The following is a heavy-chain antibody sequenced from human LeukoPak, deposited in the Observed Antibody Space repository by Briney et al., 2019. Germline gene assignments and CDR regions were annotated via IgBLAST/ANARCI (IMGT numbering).Heavy chain of an antibody. J-gene: IGHJ4*02. CDR1: GGSFSGYY. CDR2: INHSGST. V-gene: IGHV4-34*01. CDR3: ARGVENMTTVTLDY. Sequence: PSETLSLTCAVYGGSFSGYYWSWIRQPPGKGLEWIGEINHSGSTNYNPSLKSRVTISVDTSKNQFSLKLSSVTAADTAVYYCARGVENMTTVTLDYWGQGTLVTVSS. D-gene: IGHD4-17*01.